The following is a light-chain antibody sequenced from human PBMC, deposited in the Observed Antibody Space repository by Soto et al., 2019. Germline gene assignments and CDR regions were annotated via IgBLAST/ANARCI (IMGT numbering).Light chain of an antibody. J-gene: IGKJ2*01. CDR2: AAS. Sequence: DLQMTQSPSSLSASVGDRVTITCRASQGIANYLAWYQQKPGRAPKLVIYAASTLQSGVPSRFSGSGSGTDFTLTISSLQAEDVATYYCQRYDNVPLAFGQGTKLEIK. CDR3: QRYDNVPLA. V-gene: IGKV1-27*01. CDR1: QGIANY.